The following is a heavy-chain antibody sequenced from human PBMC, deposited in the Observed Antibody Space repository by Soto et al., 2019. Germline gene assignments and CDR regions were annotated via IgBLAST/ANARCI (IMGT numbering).Heavy chain of an antibody. J-gene: IGHJ4*02. CDR1: GDSISSYY. CDR3: ARDSGPGFDY. CDR2: IYYSGPT. Sequence: QVQLQESGPGLVKPSETLSLTCTVSGDSISSYYWSWIRQPPGKGLEWIGYIYYSGPTNYNPSLKSRVTISADTSKNQFSLKVSSVTAADTAVYYCARDSGPGFDYWGQGSLVAVSS. V-gene: IGHV4-59*01.